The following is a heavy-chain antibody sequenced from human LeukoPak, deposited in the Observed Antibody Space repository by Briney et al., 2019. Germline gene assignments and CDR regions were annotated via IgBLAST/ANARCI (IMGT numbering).Heavy chain of an antibody. V-gene: IGHV3-7*01. CDR1: GFTFSSYW. Sequence: PGGSLRLSCAASGFTFSSYWMSWVRQAPGKGLEWVANIKQDGSEKYYVDSVKGRFTISRDNAKNSLYLQMNSLRAEDTAVYYCARDRSYYDFWSGYYADYYYYYMDVWGKGTTVTVSS. CDR2: IKQDGSEK. J-gene: IGHJ6*03. CDR3: ARDRSYYDFWSGYYADYYYYYMDV. D-gene: IGHD3-3*01.